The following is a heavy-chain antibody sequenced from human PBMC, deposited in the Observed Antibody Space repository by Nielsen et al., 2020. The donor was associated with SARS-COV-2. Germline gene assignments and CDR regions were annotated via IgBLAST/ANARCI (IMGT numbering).Heavy chain of an antibody. V-gene: IGHV1-69*13. Sequence: SVKISCKASGGTFSSYAISWVRQAPGQGLEWMGGIIPIFGTANYAQKFQGRVTITADESTSTAYMELSSLRSEDTAVYYCARGGWPNWYFDLWGRGTLVTVSS. D-gene: IGHD6-19*01. J-gene: IGHJ2*01. CDR1: GGTFSSYA. CDR3: ARGGWPNWYFDL. CDR2: IIPIFGTA.